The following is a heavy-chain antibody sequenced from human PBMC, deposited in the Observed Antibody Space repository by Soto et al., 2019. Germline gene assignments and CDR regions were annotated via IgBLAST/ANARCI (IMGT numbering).Heavy chain of an antibody. J-gene: IGHJ4*02. Sequence: SETLSLTCAVYGGSFSGYYWSWIRQPPGKGLEWIGEINHSGSTNYNPSLKSRVTISVDTSKNQFSLKLSSVTAADTAVYYCARGVRTMGPWIGYCSGGSCYHFDYWGQGTLVTVSS. CDR1: GGSFSGYY. CDR2: INHSGST. D-gene: IGHD2-15*01. V-gene: IGHV4-34*01. CDR3: ARGVRTMGPWIGYCSGGSCYHFDY.